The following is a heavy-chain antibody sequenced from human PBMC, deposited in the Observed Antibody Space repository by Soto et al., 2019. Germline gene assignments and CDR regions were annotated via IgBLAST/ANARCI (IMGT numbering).Heavy chain of an antibody. CDR2: ISYSGST. Sequence: SETLSLTCTVSGGSIRNYYWSWIRQPPGKGLEWIGYISYSGSTNYNPPLKSRVTISVDTSKNQFSLKLSSVTAADTAVYYCARSGYDSSGYYEGPFDYWGQGTLVTVSS. J-gene: IGHJ4*02. CDR3: ARSGYDSSGYYEGPFDY. CDR1: GGSIRNYY. D-gene: IGHD3-22*01. V-gene: IGHV4-59*01.